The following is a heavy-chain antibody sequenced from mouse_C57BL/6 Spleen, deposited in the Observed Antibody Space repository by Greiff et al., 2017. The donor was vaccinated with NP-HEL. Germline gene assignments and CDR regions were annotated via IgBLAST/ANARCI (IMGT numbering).Heavy chain of an antibody. V-gene: IGHV1-62-2*01. J-gene: IGHJ3*01. CDR1: GYTFTEYT. CDR2: FYPGSGSI. CDR3: ARHEEGGYYGSSGFAY. Sequence: QVQLQQSGAELVKPGASVKLSCKASGYTFTEYTIHWVKQRSGQGLEWIGWFYPGSGSIKYNEKFKDKATLTADKSSSTVYMELSRLTSEDSAVYLCARHEEGGYYGSSGFAYWGQGTLVTVSA. D-gene: IGHD1-1*01.